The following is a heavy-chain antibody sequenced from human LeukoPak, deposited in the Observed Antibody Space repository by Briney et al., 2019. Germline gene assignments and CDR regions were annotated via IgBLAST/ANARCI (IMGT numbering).Heavy chain of an antibody. V-gene: IGHV1-2*02. CDR3: GRRSDIGTMDY. CDR2: INPNSGGT. J-gene: IGHJ4*02. CDR1: GYTFTGYY. D-gene: IGHD5-12*01. Sequence: ASVTVSCKTSGYTFTGYYMHWVRRAPGQGLEWMGRINPNSGGTNYAQKYQGRVTMTTDTSISTAYMELSRLRYDDTAVYYCGRRSDIGTMDYWGQGTLVTVSS.